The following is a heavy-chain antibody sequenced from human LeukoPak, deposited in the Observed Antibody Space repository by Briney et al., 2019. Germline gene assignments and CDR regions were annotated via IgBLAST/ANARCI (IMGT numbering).Heavy chain of an antibody. J-gene: IGHJ1*01. CDR3: AKEIYGDSTGGRFQH. CDR1: GFTFSSYA. CDR2: ISGTGGST. V-gene: IGHV3-23*01. Sequence: GGSLRLSCAASGFTFSSYAMSWVRQTSGKGLEWVSVISGTGGSTYYADSVKGRFTISRDNSKNTLYLQMNSLRADDTAVYYCAKEIYGDSTGGRFQHWGQGTLVTVSS. D-gene: IGHD4-17*01.